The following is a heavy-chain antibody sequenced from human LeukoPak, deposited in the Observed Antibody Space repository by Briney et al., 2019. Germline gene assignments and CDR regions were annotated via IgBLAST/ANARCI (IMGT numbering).Heavy chain of an antibody. J-gene: IGHJ4*03. CDR1: GGSFSGYY. Sequence: PSETLSLTCAAYGGSFSGYYWSWIRQPPGKGLEWIGEINHSGSTNYNPSLKSRVTISVDTSKNQFTLKLSSVTAADTAVYYCARGRRMDYYDSSVYHIHYFDYCGHGTLFTVSS. V-gene: IGHV4-34*01. CDR2: INHSGST. CDR3: ARGRRMDYYDSSVYHIHYFDY. D-gene: IGHD3-22*01.